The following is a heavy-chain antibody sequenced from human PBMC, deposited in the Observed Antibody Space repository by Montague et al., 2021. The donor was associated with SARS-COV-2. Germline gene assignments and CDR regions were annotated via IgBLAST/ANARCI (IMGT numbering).Heavy chain of an antibody. Sequence: SLRLSCAASGFTFSSYSMNWVRQAPGKGLEWVSSISSSSSYIYYADSVKGRFTISRDNAKNSLYLQMNSLRAEDTAVYYCARAIHYGDYGYYFDYWGQGTLVTVSS. D-gene: IGHD4-17*01. J-gene: IGHJ4*02. CDR2: ISSSSSYI. V-gene: IGHV3-21*04. CDR3: ARAIHYGDYGYYFDY. CDR1: GFTFSSYS.